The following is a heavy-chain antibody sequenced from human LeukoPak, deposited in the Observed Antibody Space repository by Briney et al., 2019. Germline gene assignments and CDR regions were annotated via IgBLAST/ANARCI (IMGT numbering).Heavy chain of an antibody. CDR1: GGSFSGYY. CDR2: IYYSGST. D-gene: IGHD2/OR15-2a*01. CDR3: ASLTMPY. J-gene: IGHJ4*02. Sequence: SETLSLTCAVYGGSFSGYYWSWIRQPPGKGLEWIGSIYYSGSTYYNPSLKSRVTISVDTSKNQFSLKLSSVTAADTAVYYCASLTMPYWGQGTLVTVSS. V-gene: IGHV4-34*01.